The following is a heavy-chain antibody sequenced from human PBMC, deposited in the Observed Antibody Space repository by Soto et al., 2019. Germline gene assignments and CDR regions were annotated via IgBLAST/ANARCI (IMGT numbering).Heavy chain of an antibody. J-gene: IGHJ4*02. CDR1: GFSLSTSGVG. CDR2: IYWDDDK. CDR3: AHRIVWGAAAGIGTFHY. V-gene: IGHV2-5*02. D-gene: IGHD6-13*01. Sequence: QITLKESGPTLVKPTQTLTLTCTFSGFSLSTSGVGVGWIRQPPGKALEWLALIYWDDDKRYSPSLKSRLTITKXXSXTXXVLTMTSMDPVDTAPYYCAHRIVWGAAAGIGTFHYWGQGTLVTVSS.